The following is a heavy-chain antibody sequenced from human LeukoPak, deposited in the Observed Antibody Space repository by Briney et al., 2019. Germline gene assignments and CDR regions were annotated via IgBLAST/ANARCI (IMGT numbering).Heavy chain of an antibody. CDR3: AKPRGVTMVRGVIYDY. Sequence: GGSLRLSCAASGFTFSSYAMSWVRQAPGKGLEWVSAISGSGGSTYYADSVKGRFTISRDNSENTLYLQMNSLRAEDTAVYYCAKPRGVTMVRGVIYDYWGQGTLVTVSS. CDR1: GFTFSSYA. CDR2: ISGSGGST. D-gene: IGHD3-10*01. J-gene: IGHJ4*02. V-gene: IGHV3-23*01.